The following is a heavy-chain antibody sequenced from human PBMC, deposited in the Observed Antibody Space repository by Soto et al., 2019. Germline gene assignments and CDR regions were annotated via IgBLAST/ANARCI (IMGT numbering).Heavy chain of an antibody. V-gene: IGHV4-61*01. CDR1: GGSVTDNNYY. CDR2: ISYSGNT. Sequence: SETLSLTCTISGGSVTDNNYYWTWIRQPPGKGLEWIGYISYSGNTNYNPSLKSRVTISVDTAKNQFSLKVNSMTAADTAVYYCASGREGVYYDSSGYSVFDYWGQGTLVTVSS. J-gene: IGHJ4*02. D-gene: IGHD3-22*01. CDR3: ASGREGVYYDSSGYSVFDY.